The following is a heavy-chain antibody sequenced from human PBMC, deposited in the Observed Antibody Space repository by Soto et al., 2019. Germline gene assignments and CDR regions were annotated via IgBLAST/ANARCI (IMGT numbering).Heavy chain of an antibody. CDR3: ARVLGDSSGYYSFDY. Sequence: SDTLSLTCAVSGGSISSSNWWSWVRQPPGKGLEWIGEIYHSGSTNYNPSLKSRVTISVDKSKNQFSLKLSSVTAADTAVYYCARVLGDSSGYYSFDYWGQGTLVTVS. J-gene: IGHJ4*02. V-gene: IGHV4-4*02. CDR1: GGSISSSNW. CDR2: IYHSGST. D-gene: IGHD3-22*01.